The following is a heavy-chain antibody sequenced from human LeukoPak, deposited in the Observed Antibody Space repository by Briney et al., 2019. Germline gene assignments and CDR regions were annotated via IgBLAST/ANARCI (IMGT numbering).Heavy chain of an antibody. Sequence: SETLSLTCTVSGGSISSSSYYWGWIRQPPGKGLEWIGSIYYSGSTYYNPSLKSRVTISVDTSKNQFSLKLSSMTAADTAVYYCARQRLPPYRSGGSCYPDNYFDYWGQGTLVTVSS. V-gene: IGHV4-39*01. CDR2: IYYSGST. D-gene: IGHD2-15*01. CDR3: ARQRLPPYRSGGSCYPDNYFDY. J-gene: IGHJ4*02. CDR1: GGSISSSSYY.